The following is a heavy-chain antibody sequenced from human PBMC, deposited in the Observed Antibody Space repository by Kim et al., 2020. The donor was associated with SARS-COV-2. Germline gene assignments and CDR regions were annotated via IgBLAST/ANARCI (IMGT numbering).Heavy chain of an antibody. CDR1: GYTFTSYD. CDR3: ARGRRAMIVGVIAPHYYYGVDV. D-gene: IGHD3-22*01. V-gene: IGHV1-8*01. Sequence: ASVKVSCKASGYTFTSYDINWVRQATGQGLEWMGWMNPNSGNTGYAQKFQGRVTMTRNTSISTAYMELSSLRSEDTAVYYCARGRRAMIVGVIAPHYYYGVDVWGQGTTVTVSS. J-gene: IGHJ6*02. CDR2: MNPNSGNT.